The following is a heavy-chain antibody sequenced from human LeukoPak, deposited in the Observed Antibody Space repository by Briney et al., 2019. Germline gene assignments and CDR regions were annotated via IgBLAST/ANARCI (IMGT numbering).Heavy chain of an antibody. D-gene: IGHD2-21*01. V-gene: IGHV3-48*01. Sequence: GGSLRLSCAASGFTFSSYDMNWVRQAPGKGPEWVSYISSRGTTMYYADSVKGRFTISRDNAKKSLDLQMNSLRAEDTALYYCAREKSVLWWWDDAFDIWGQGTMVTVSS. J-gene: IGHJ3*02. CDR3: AREKSVLWWWDDAFDI. CDR2: ISSRGTTM. CDR1: GFTFSSYD.